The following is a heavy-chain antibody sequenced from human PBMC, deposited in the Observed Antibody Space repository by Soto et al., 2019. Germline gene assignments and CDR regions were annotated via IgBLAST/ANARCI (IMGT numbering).Heavy chain of an antibody. V-gene: IGHV3-33*01. CDR3: ARDRGTPPSNMCPVPGTYFDF. D-gene: IGHD1-7*01. CDR1: GFSFTGHG. Sequence: QVLLVESGGGVVQPGSSLRLSCAASGFSFTGHGMHWVRQAPGKGLEWVALIYYDGSDEYYADSVKGRFSISRDNSKNMVYLQMNNLRVEDTAVYYCARDRGTPPSNMCPVPGTYFDFWGQGTLVTVSS. J-gene: IGHJ4*02. CDR2: IYYDGSDE.